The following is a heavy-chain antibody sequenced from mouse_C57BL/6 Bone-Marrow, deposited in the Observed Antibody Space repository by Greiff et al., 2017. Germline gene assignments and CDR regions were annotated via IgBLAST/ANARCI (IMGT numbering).Heavy chain of an antibody. CDR1: GFTFTDYY. D-gene: IGHD1-1*01. Sequence: EVQRVESGGGLVQPGGSLSLSCAASGFTFTDYYMSWVRQPPGKALEWLGFIRNKANGYTTEYSASVKGRFTISRDNSQSILYLQMNALRAEDSATYYCARGSYGSSGYWGQGTTLTVSS. CDR2: IRNKANGYTT. J-gene: IGHJ2*01. V-gene: IGHV7-3*01. CDR3: ARGSYGSSGY.